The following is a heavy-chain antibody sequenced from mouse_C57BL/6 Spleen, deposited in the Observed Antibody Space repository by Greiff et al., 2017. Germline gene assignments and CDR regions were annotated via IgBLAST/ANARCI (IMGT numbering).Heavy chain of an antibody. J-gene: IGHJ3*01. V-gene: IGHV1-66*01. CDR3: ARRRGDYDEFAY. CDR1: GYSFTSYY. CDR2: IYPGSGNT. Sequence: QVQLQQSGPELVKPGASVKISCKASGYSFTSYYIHWVKQRPGQGLEWIGWIYPGSGNTKYNEKFKGKATLTADTSSSTAYMQLSSLTSEDSAVCYCARRRGDYDEFAYWGQGTLVTVSA. D-gene: IGHD2-4*01.